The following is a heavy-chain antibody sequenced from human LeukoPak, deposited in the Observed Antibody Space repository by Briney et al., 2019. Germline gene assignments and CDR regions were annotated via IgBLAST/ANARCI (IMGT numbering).Heavy chain of an antibody. Sequence: GGSLRLSCAAPGFTFSSYGMHWVRQAPGKGLEWVAFIRYDGSNKYYADSVKGRFTISRDNSKNTLYLQMNSLRPEDTAVYYCAKDSKRWKTYYYEAGSHYFDYWGQGTRVTVSS. J-gene: IGHJ4*02. CDR2: IRYDGSNK. V-gene: IGHV3-30*02. CDR3: AKDSKRWKTYYYEAGSHYFDY. CDR1: GFTFSSYG. D-gene: IGHD3-10*01.